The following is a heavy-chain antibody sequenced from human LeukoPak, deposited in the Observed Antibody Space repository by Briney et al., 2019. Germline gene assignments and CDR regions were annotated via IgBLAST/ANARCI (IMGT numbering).Heavy chain of an antibody. Sequence: GGSLRLSCAASGFTFSSYAMHWVRQAPGKGLEWVAVISYDGSNKYYADSVKGRFTISRDNSKNTLYLQMNSLRAEDTAVYYCATLPAAMAGGYWGQGTLVTVSS. D-gene: IGHD2-2*01. CDR1: GFTFSSYA. CDR3: ATLPAAMAGGY. J-gene: IGHJ4*02. CDR2: ISYDGSNK. V-gene: IGHV3-30-3*01.